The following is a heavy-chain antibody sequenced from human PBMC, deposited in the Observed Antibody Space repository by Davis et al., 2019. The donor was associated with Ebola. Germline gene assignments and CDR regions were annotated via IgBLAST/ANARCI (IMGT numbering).Heavy chain of an antibody. J-gene: IGHJ6*02. V-gene: IGHV1-69*06. CDR2: IIPIFGTA. CDR3: ATNLRYFDRGGMDV. Sequence: AASVKVSCKASGYTFTSYGISWVRQAPGQGLEWMGGIIPIFGTANYAQKFQDRVTITADKSTSTAYMELSSLRSEDTALYYCATNLRYFDRGGMDVWGQGTTVTVSS. CDR1: GYTFTSYG. D-gene: IGHD3-9*01.